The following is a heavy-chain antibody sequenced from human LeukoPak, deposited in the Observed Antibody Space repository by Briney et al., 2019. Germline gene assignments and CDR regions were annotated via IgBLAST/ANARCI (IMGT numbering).Heavy chain of an antibody. CDR1: GGTFSSYA. V-gene: IGHV1-69*04. CDR2: IIPILGIA. D-gene: IGHD2-2*01. Sequence: LVKVSCKASGGTFSSYAISWVRQAPGQGLEWMGRIIPILGIANYAQKFQGRVTITADKSTSTAYMELSSLRSEDTAVYYCARDVSDIVVVPAATGTWGQGTLVTVSS. CDR3: ARDVSDIVVVPAATGT. J-gene: IGHJ4*02.